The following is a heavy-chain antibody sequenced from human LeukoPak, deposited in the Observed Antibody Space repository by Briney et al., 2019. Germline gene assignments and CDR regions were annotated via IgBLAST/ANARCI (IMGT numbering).Heavy chain of an antibody. Sequence: GGSLRLSCAASGFTFSSSAMAWVRQAPGKGLEWVSAVSGSGGSTYYADSVKGRFTISRDNSKNTLYLQMNSLRAGDTAVYYCAKDCGDYDSPHWFDPWGQGTLVTVSS. CDR1: GFTFSSSA. J-gene: IGHJ5*02. CDR2: VSGSGGST. V-gene: IGHV3-23*01. D-gene: IGHD2-21*02. CDR3: AKDCGDYDSPHWFDP.